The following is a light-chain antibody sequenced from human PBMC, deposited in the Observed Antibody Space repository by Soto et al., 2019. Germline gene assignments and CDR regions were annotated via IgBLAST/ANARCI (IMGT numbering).Light chain of an antibody. CDR2: EVV. CDR1: NSDLGAYDY. CDR3: SSYTASSARV. J-gene: IGLJ1*01. V-gene: IGLV2-14*01. Sequence: QSALTQPASVSGSPGQSITISCTGTNSDLGAYDYVSWYQQHPGKAPRLLIYEVVNRPSGVSDRFSGSKSANTASLTISGLQADDEADYYCSSYTASSARVFGPGTKLTVL.